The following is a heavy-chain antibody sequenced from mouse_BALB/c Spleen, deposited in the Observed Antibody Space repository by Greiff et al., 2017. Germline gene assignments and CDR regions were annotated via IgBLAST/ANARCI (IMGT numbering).Heavy chain of an antibody. Sequence: VQLQQSGPELMKPGASVKISCKASGYSFTSYYMHWVKQSHGKSLEWIGYIDPFNGGTSYNQKFKGKATLTVDKSSSTAYMHLSSLTSEDSAVYYCARLRRISYAMDYWGQGTSVTVSS. D-gene: IGHD2-12*01. CDR2: IDPFNGGT. V-gene: IGHV1S135*01. CDR3: ARLRRISYAMDY. CDR1: GYSFTSYY. J-gene: IGHJ4*01.